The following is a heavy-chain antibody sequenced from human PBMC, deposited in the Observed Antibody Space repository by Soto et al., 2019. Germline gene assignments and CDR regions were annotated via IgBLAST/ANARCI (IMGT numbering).Heavy chain of an antibody. CDR2: MNPNSGNT. Sequence: ASVKVSCKASGYTFTSYDINWVRQATGQGLEWMGWMNPNSGNTGYAQKFQGRVTMTRNTSISTAYMELSSLRSEDTAVYYCAREVQYNWNYQVSDIWGQGTMVTVSS. D-gene: IGHD1-7*01. J-gene: IGHJ3*02. CDR1: GYTFTSYD. CDR3: AREVQYNWNYQVSDI. V-gene: IGHV1-8*01.